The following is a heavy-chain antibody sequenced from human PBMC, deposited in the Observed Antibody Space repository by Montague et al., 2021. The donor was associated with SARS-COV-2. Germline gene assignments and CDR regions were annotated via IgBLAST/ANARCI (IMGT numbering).Heavy chain of an antibody. V-gene: IGHV4-39*07. CDR3: ARDTRITMIVVVQGYGMDV. CDR1: GGSISSSSYY. Sequence: SETLSLTCTVSGGSISSSSYYWGWIRQPPGKGLEWIGSIDYSGSTYYXPSVKSRVTISVDTSKNQFSLKLSSVTAADTAVYYCARDTRITMIVVVQGYGMDVWGQGTTVTVSS. D-gene: IGHD3-22*01. J-gene: IGHJ6*01. CDR2: IDYSGST.